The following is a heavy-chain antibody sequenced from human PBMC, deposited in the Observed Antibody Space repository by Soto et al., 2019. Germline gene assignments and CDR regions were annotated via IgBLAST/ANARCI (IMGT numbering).Heavy chain of an antibody. D-gene: IGHD3-10*01. Sequence: EVQLLESGGGLGQPGGSLRLSCAASGFTFSSYAMSWVRQAPGKGLEWVSAISGSGGSTYYADSVKGRFTISRDNSKNTLYLQMNSLRAEDTAVYYCAKGGEMSYYYYYYMDVWGKGTTVTVSS. V-gene: IGHV3-23*01. CDR2: ISGSGGST. CDR3: AKGGEMSYYYYYYMDV. J-gene: IGHJ6*03. CDR1: GFTFSSYA.